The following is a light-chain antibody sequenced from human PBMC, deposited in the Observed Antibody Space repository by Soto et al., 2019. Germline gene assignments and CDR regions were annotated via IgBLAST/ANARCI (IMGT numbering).Light chain of an antibody. J-gene: IGKJ1*01. CDR2: GTS. V-gene: IGKV3-20*01. Sequence: EIVLTQSPGTLSLSPGERATLSCRASQSVTSTYLAWYQQTPGQAPRLLIYGTSNRATGVPDRFSGSGSGTDFTLNISGLEPEDFAVYYCPQSESSPRTFGQGTKVDIK. CDR3: PQSESSPRT. CDR1: QSVTSTY.